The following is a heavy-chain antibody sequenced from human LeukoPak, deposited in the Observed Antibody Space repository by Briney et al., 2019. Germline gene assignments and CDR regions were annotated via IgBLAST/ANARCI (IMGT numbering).Heavy chain of an antibody. J-gene: IGHJ5*02. CDR2: ISAYNGTT. V-gene: IGHV1-18*01. CDR3: ARVERYYYSSGYYP. CDR1: DYRLASYG. Sequence: ASVKVSCKASDYRLASYGITWVRQAPGQGLEWMGWISAYNGTTNTAQKLQGRFTMTTDTSTDTAYMELRSLRSDDTAVYYCARVERYYYSSGYYPWGQGTLVTVSS. D-gene: IGHD3-22*01.